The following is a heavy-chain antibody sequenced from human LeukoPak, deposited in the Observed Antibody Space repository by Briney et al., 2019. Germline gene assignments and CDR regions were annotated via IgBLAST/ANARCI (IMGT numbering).Heavy chain of an antibody. CDR1: GYTFSSHD. V-gene: IGHV1-8*01. D-gene: IGHD3-16*01. CDR3: ARGIGIMITFGGYGMDV. CDR2: MNPKSGNT. Sequence: ASVKVSCEASGYTFSSHDINWVRQVPGHGLEWLGWMNPKSGNTGYAQKFQGRVTMTRNTSISTAYMELSSLRSEDTAVYYCARGIGIMITFGGYGMDVWGQGTTVTVSS. J-gene: IGHJ6*02.